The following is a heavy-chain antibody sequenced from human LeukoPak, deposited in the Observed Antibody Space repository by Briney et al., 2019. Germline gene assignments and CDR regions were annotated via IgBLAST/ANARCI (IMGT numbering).Heavy chain of an antibody. J-gene: IGHJ4*02. D-gene: IGHD3-22*01. CDR3: ARGYYYDSSGYYGAYSDY. CDR1: GGTFSSYA. Sequence: SVKVSCKASGGTFSSYAIRWVRQAPGQGLEWVGRVIPILGIANYAQKFQGRVTITADKSTSTAYMELSSLSSEDTAVYYCARGYYYDSSGYYGAYSDYWGQGTLVTVPS. CDR2: VIPILGIA. V-gene: IGHV1-69*04.